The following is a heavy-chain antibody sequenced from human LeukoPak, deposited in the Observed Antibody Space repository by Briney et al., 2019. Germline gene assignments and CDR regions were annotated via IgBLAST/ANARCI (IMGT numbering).Heavy chain of an antibody. D-gene: IGHD1-1*01. J-gene: IGHJ3*02. V-gene: IGHV4-31*03. CDR2: IYCSGDN. CDR3: ARSRGTIYRADVFDI. CDR1: GGSITSGTYY. Sequence: PSETLSLTCTVSGGSITSGTYYWTWNRHHQGKGLEWIVYIYCSGDNQDNPSLRRRVTMSVDTAKSQFSLKLSSVTAADTAVYFCARSRGTIYRADVFDIWGQGTMVTVSS.